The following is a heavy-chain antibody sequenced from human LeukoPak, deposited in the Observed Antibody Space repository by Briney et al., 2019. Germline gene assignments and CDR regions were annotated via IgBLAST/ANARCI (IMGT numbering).Heavy chain of an antibody. J-gene: IGHJ4*02. D-gene: IGHD2-15*01. CDR2: IIPIFGTA. Sequence: SVKVSCKASGGTFSSYAISWVRQAPGQGLEWVGGIIPIFGTANYAQKFQSRVTITADESTSTAYMELSSLRSEDTAVYYCAREDCSGGSCYSRFDYWGQGTLVTVSS. CDR1: GGTFSSYA. CDR3: AREDCSGGSCYSRFDY. V-gene: IGHV1-69*13.